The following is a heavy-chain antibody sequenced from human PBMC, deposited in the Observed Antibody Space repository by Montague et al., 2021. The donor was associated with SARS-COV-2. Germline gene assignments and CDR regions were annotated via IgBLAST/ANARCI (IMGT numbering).Heavy chain of an antibody. J-gene: IGHJ6*01. CDR1: GTSITSYY. CDR2: ISDSGST. D-gene: IGHD3-10*01. V-gene: IGHV4-59*01. Sequence: SETLSLTCSVSGTSITSYYWNWIRQPPGEGLEWIGYISDSGSTNXSPSLKSRVTMSVDTSKNQMSLKLTSVTAADTAVYYCARGCLSYFGAGSHCYGMDVWGQGTLVTVSS. CDR3: ARGCLSYFGAGSHCYGMDV.